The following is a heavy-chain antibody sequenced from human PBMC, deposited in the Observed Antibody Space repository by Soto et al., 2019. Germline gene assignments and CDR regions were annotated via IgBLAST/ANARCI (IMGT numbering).Heavy chain of an antibody. CDR3: ASHSRWEEDRVVIIQNFDY. J-gene: IGHJ4*02. CDR1: GGSISSSSYY. CDR2: IYYSGST. D-gene: IGHD3-3*01. V-gene: IGHV4-39*01. Sequence: QLQLQESGPGLVKPSETLSLTCTVSGGSISSSSYYWGWIRQPPGKGLEWIGSIYYSGSTYYNPSLKSRVTISVDTSKNQFSLKLSSVTAADTAVYYCASHSRWEEDRVVIIQNFDYWGQGTLVTVSS.